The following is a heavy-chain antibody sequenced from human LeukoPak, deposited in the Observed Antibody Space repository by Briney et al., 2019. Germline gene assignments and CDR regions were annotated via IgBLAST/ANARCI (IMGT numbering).Heavy chain of an antibody. V-gene: IGHV1-18*01. CDR1: GYTFTSYG. CDR3: ARDDLGAVQNDY. Sequence: ASVKVSCKASGYTFTSYGISWVRQGPGQGLEWMGWISAYNGNTNYAQKLQGRVTMTTDTSTSTAYMELRSLRSDDTAVYYCARDDLGAVQNDYWGQGTLVTVSS. CDR2: ISAYNGNT. D-gene: IGHD1-26*01. J-gene: IGHJ4*02.